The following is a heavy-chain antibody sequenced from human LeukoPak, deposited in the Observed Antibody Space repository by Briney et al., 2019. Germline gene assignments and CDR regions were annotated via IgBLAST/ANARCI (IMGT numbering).Heavy chain of an antibody. J-gene: IGHJ4*02. CDR2: IYYSGST. CDR3: AEYSSSWYALDY. CDR1: GGSISSGGYY. V-gene: IGHV4-31*03. Sequence: PSQTLSLTCTVSGGSISSGGYYWRWIRQHPGKGLEWIGYIYYSGSTYYNPSLKSRVTISVDTSKNQFSLKLSSVTAADTAVYYCAEYSSSWYALDYWGQGTLVTVSS. D-gene: IGHD6-13*01.